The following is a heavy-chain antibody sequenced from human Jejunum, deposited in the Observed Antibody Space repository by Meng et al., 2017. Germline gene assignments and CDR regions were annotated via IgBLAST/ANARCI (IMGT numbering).Heavy chain of an antibody. CDR3: AREWSGSFRHFDY. D-gene: IGHD3-16*02. V-gene: IGHV4-4*02. CDR2: IHHSGST. CDR1: GGSISSSDW. Sequence: VQPQAAVPGLLKPSGTLSPTCVVSGGSISSSDWWSWVRQPPGKGLEWIGEIHHSGSTNYNPSLKSRVTISVDKSKNQFSLKLSSVTAADTAVYYCAREWSGSFRHFDYWGQGTLVTVSS. J-gene: IGHJ4*02.